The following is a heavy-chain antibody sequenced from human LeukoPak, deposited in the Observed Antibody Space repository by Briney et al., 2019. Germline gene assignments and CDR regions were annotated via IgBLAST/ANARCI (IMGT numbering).Heavy chain of an antibody. CDR1: GFTFSSYG. Sequence: GGSLRLSCTASGFTFSSYGMHWVRQAPGKGLEWVAYISSSGSTISYADSVKGRFTISRDNAKNSLSLQMNSLRAEDTAVYYCARANYFYFYMDVWGKGTTVTISS. V-gene: IGHV3-48*04. CDR3: ARANYFYFYMDV. CDR2: ISSSGSTI. J-gene: IGHJ6*03.